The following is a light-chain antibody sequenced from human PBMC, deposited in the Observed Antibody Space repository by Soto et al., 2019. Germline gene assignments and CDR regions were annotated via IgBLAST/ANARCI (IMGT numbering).Light chain of an antibody. Sequence: QSVLTQPPSASGTPGQRVTISCSGSSSNIGSNTVNWFQQLPETAPKLLIYRNNERPSGVPDRFSGSKSGTSASLAISGLQSEDDADYFCAAWDDGLNAYVFGTGTKLTVL. CDR1: SSNIGSNT. CDR3: AAWDDGLNAYV. V-gene: IGLV1-44*01. J-gene: IGLJ1*01. CDR2: RNN.